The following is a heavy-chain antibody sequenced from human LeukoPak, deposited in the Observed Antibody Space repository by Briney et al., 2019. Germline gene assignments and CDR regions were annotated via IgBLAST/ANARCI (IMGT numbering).Heavy chain of an antibody. CDR3: AKGRIAVAGTWDYYYYGMDV. V-gene: IGHV1-46*01. CDR2: INPSGGST. Sequence: ASVKVSCKASGYTFTSYYIHWVRQAPGQGLEWMGIINPSGGSTNYAQKFQGRVTMTRDTTASTVYMELSSLRSEDTAGYYCAKGRIAVAGTWDYYYYGMDVWGQGTTVTVSS. CDR1: GYTFTSYY. J-gene: IGHJ6*02. D-gene: IGHD6-19*01.